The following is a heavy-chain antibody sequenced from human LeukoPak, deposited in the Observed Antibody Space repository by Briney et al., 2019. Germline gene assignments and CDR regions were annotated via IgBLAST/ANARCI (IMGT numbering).Heavy chain of an antibody. Sequence: ASVKVPCKASGYTFTSYDINWVRQATGQGLEWMGWMNPNSGNTGYAQKFQGRVTMTRNTSISTAYMELSSLRSEDTAVYYCARVEDSSGWYVYWGQGTLVTVSS. CDR3: ARVEDSSGWYVY. CDR2: MNPNSGNT. CDR1: GYTFTSYD. V-gene: IGHV1-8*01. D-gene: IGHD6-19*01. J-gene: IGHJ4*02.